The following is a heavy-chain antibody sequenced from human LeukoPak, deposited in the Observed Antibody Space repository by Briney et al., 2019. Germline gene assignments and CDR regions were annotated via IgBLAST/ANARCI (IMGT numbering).Heavy chain of an antibody. V-gene: IGHV1-2*02. CDR2: INPNSGGT. CDR1: GYTFTGYY. CDR3: AREGGLLWFGELFRRDYFDY. J-gene: IGHJ4*02. Sequence: ASVKVSCKASGYTFTGYYMHWVRRAPGQGLEWMGRINPNSGGTNYAQKFQGRVTMTRDTSISTAYMELSRLRSDDTAVYYCAREGGLLWFGELFRRDYFDYWGQGTLVTVSS. D-gene: IGHD3-10*01.